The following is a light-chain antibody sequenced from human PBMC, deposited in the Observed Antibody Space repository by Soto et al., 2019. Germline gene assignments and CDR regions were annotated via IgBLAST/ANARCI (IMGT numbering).Light chain of an antibody. Sequence: EIVVTQSPATLSVSPGERATLSCRASQSVSNNLAWYQQKPGQAPRLLIYGASTRASGIPVRFSGSGSGTEFTLTISSLQSEDFALYYCQQRSYWPGTFGQGTKLEIK. CDR2: GAS. V-gene: IGKV3-15*01. J-gene: IGKJ2*01. CDR1: QSVSNN. CDR3: QQRSYWPGT.